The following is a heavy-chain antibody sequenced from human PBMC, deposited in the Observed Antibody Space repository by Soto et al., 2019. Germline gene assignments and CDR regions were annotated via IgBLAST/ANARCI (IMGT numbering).Heavy chain of an antibody. CDR2: ISGSGGSS. J-gene: IGHJ6*02. CDR3: AKVTKRAAAGRYEYYKYGMDA. D-gene: IGHD6-13*01. CDR1: GFAFSTYA. Sequence: GGSLRLSCAASGFAFSTYAMTWVRQAPGKGLEWVSVISGSGGSSYYAASVKGRFTISRDNSKNTVYLQMNGLRAEDTALYFCAKVTKRAAAGRYEYYKYGMDAWGQGTTVTVSS. V-gene: IGHV3-23*01.